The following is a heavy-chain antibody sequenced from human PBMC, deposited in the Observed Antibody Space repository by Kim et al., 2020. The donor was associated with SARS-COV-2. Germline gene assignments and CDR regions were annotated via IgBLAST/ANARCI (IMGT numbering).Heavy chain of an antibody. Sequence: GGSLRLSCAASGFTLSSYGMHWVRQAPGKGLEWVAVISYDGSNKYYADSVKGRFTISRDNSKNTLYLQMNSLRAEDTAVYYCAKALSGGSYDSSGGFDYWGQGTLVTVSS. CDR3: AKALSGGSYDSSGGFDY. CDR2: ISYDGSNK. D-gene: IGHD3-22*01. CDR1: GFTLSSYG. J-gene: IGHJ4*02. V-gene: IGHV3-30*18.